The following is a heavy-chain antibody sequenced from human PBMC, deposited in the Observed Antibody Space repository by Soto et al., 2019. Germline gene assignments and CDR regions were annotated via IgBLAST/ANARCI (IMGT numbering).Heavy chain of an antibody. Sequence: PGGSLRLSCAASGFTFSSYAMSWVRQAPGKGLEWVSAISGSGGSTYYADSVKGRFTISGDNSKNTLYLQMNSLRAEDTAVYYCASRLFHYYDSSGHPGYWGQGTLVTVSS. CDR1: GFTFSSYA. CDR2: ISGSGGST. V-gene: IGHV3-23*01. D-gene: IGHD3-22*01. J-gene: IGHJ4*02. CDR3: ASRLFHYYDSSGHPGY.